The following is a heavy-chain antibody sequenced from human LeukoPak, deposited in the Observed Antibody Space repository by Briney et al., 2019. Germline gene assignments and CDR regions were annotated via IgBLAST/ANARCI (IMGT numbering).Heavy chain of an antibody. D-gene: IGHD3-3*01. J-gene: IGHJ4*02. Sequence: GGSLRLFCAASGFTFSDYYMRWIRQAPGKGLEWVSYISSSGSTIYYADSVKGRFTISRDNAKNSLYLQMNSLRAEDTAVYHCARDMPQGRDFWSGYSVGLFDYWGQGTLVTVSS. CDR1: GFTFSDYY. CDR3: ARDMPQGRDFWSGYSVGLFDY. CDR2: ISSSGSTI. V-gene: IGHV3-11*01.